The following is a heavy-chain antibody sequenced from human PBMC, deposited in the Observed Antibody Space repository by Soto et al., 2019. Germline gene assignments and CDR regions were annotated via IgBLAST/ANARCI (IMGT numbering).Heavy chain of an antibody. CDR2: IWYDGSNK. V-gene: IGHV3-33*01. Sequence: QVQLVESGGGVVQPGRSLRLSCAASGFTFSSYGMHWARQAPGKGLEWVAVIWYDGSNKYYADSVKGRFTISRDNSKNTLYLQMNSLRAEDTAVYYCARSTGTTSYYGMDVWGQGTTVTVSS. CDR1: GFTFSSYG. D-gene: IGHD1-1*01. CDR3: ARSTGTTSYYGMDV. J-gene: IGHJ6*02.